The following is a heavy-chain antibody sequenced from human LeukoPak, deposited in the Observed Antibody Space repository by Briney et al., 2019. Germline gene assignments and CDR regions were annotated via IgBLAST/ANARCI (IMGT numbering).Heavy chain of an antibody. J-gene: IGHJ5*02. D-gene: IGHD3-10*01. CDR1: GYTFTTYY. V-gene: IGHV1-46*01. CDR2: INPTGGST. Sequence: ASVKVSCKASGYTFTTYYMHWVRQAPGQGLEWMGVINPTGGSTSYAQKFQDRVTMTRDTSTSTVYMELSSLRSEDTAFYYCARGQSDPSFGWFDPWGQGTLVTVSS. CDR3: ARGQSDPSFGWFDP.